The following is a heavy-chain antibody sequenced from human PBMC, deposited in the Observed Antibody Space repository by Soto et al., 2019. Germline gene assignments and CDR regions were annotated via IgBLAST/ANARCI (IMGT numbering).Heavy chain of an antibody. CDR3: AQHVSCSGGSCQYDAFSI. D-gene: IGHD2-15*01. CDR1: GFTVSSHA. CDR2: VTADGGT. J-gene: IGHJ3*02. Sequence: EVQVLESGGGLVQPGGSLRLSCEGSGFTVSSHAMTWIRQAPGKGPEWVSTVTADGGTYYADSVKGRFAMSRDTSENTLHLQKNSLGAGDTAAYHCAQHVSCSGGSCQYDAFSIRGQRAMVTLSS. V-gene: IGHV3-23*01.